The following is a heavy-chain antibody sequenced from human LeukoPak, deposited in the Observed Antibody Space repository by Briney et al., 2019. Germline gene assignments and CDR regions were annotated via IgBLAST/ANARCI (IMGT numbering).Heavy chain of an antibody. J-gene: IGHJ4*02. CDR1: GGSISSYY. D-gene: IGHD3-3*01. Sequence: PSETLSLTCTVSGGSISSYYWSWIRQAPGKGLEWIGYIYTSGSTNYNPSLKSRVTISVDTSKNQFSLKLSSVTAADTAVYYCARLFSRRDYDFWSGFDYWGQGTLVTVYS. V-gene: IGHV4-4*09. CDR2: IYTSGST. CDR3: ARLFSRRDYDFWSGFDY.